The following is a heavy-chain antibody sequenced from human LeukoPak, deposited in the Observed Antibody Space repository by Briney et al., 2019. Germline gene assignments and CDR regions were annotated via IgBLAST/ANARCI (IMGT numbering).Heavy chain of an antibody. CDR2: IHPDGSQK. D-gene: IGHD3-22*01. V-gene: IGHV3-7*01. Sequence: TGGSLRLSCEGSGFTFSTYWMDWVRQSPGKRLEWLASIHPDGSQKDYVESVKGRFTISRGDAKKSLYLQMNSLRAEDTATYYCATDRGYSSFDYWGQGTLVTVSS. CDR1: GFTFSTYW. CDR3: ATDRGYSSFDY. J-gene: IGHJ4*02.